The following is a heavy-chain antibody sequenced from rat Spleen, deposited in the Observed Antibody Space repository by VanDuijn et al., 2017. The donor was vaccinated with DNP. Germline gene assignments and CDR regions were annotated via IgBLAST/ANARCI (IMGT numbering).Heavy chain of an antibody. CDR1: GFSLTSYN. V-gene: IGHV2-45*01. Sequence: QVQLKESGPGLVQPSETLSLTCTVSGFSLTSYNVHWVRQPPGKGLEWMGVMWSGGSTDYNSALKSRLSISRDTSKNQVLLKINSLQSEDTTTYYCARDPYYSGDYFDYWGQGVMVTVSS. CDR2: MWSGGST. J-gene: IGHJ2*01. CDR3: ARDPYYSGDYFDY. D-gene: IGHD1-1*01.